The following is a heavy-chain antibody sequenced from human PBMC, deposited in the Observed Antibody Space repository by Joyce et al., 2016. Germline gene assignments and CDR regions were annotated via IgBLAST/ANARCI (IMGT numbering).Heavy chain of an antibody. J-gene: IGHJ4*02. Sequence: QLQLQESGPGLVKPSETLSLTCTVSGGSISSSTYYWGWIRQPPGKGLECIGSIYYSGSTYYNPSLKSRVTISVETSKNQFSLKLTSLTAADTAVFYCATWRGSFPFFDDWGQGTLVTVSS. D-gene: IGHD1-26*01. CDR3: ATWRGSFPFFDD. CDR2: IYYSGST. CDR1: GGSISSSTYY. V-gene: IGHV4-39*07.